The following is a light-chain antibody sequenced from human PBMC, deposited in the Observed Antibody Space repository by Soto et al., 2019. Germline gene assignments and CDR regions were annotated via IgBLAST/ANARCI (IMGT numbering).Light chain of an antibody. CDR1: QSISLW. J-gene: IGKJ1*01. V-gene: IGKV1-5*03. Sequence: DIPKTQSPSPLSASVGDRVTLTFLASQSISLWLAWYQQKPGRAPKLLIYKASSLESGVPSRFSGSGSGTDFTLTISSLEPEDFAVYYCQQRSNWPLTFGQGTKVDIK. CDR2: KAS. CDR3: QQRSNWPLT.